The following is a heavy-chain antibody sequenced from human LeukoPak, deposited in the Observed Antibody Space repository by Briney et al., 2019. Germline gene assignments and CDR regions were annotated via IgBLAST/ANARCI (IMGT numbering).Heavy chain of an antibody. CDR2: INPNSGGT. Sequence: ASVEVSCKASGYTFTGYYMHWVRQAPGQGLEWMGWINPNSGGTNYAQKFQGRVTMTRDTSISTAYMELSRLRSDDTAVYYCARPAIRSRAFDIWGQGTMVTVSS. V-gene: IGHV1-2*02. CDR1: GYTFTGYY. J-gene: IGHJ3*02. CDR3: ARPAIRSRAFDI.